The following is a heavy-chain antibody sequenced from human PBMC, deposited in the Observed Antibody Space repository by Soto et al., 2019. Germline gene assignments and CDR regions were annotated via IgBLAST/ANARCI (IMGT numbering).Heavy chain of an antibody. D-gene: IGHD2-21*02. V-gene: IGHV3-11*01. CDR3: ASSPGAYCGGDCYSGYYYYYGMDV. CDR1: GFTFSDYY. J-gene: IGHJ6*02. Sequence: RLSCAASGFTFSDYYMSWIRQAPGKGLEWVSYISSSGSTIYYADSVKGRFTISRDNAKNSLYLQMNSLRAEDTAVYYCASSPGAYCGGDCYSGYYYYYGMDVWGQGTTVTVSS. CDR2: ISSSGSTI.